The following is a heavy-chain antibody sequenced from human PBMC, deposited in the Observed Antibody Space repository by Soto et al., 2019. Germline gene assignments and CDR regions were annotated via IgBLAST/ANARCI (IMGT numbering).Heavy chain of an antibody. D-gene: IGHD6-13*01. J-gene: IGHJ4*02. V-gene: IGHV3-30*18. CDR1: GFTFSSYG. Sequence: GSLRLSCAASGFTFSSYGMHWVRQAPGKGLEWVAVISYDGSNKYYADSVKGRFTISRDNSKNTLYLQMNSLRAEDTAVYYCAKERGGSSWYSFDYWGQGTLVTVSS. CDR2: ISYDGSNK. CDR3: AKERGGSSWYSFDY.